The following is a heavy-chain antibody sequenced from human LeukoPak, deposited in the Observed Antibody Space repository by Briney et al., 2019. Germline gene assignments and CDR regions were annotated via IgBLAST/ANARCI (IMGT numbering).Heavy chain of an antibody. CDR2: ISGDGGSI. CDR1: GFAFNDFT. J-gene: IGHJ4*02. Sequence: PGGSLRLSCAASGFAFNDFTIHWVRHPPGKGLEWISLISGDGGSIYYADSVKGRFTISRDKSRDSLSLYLQMNSLRADDSALYYCAKEHISGWPNFHSLGQGTLVTVSS. CDR3: AKEHISGWPNFHS. V-gene: IGHV3-43*01. D-gene: IGHD6-19*01.